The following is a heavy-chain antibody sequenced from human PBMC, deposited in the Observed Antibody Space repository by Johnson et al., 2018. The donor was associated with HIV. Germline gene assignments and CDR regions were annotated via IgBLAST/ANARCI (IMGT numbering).Heavy chain of an antibody. D-gene: IGHD3-22*01. CDR1: GFTFSSYG. J-gene: IGHJ3*01. Sequence: VQLVESGGGLVQPGGSLRLSCAASGFTFSSYGMSWVRQAPRKGLEWVSYISCSGCSIYADSVKGRFTISRDNAKNSLYLQMNSLRAEDTALYYCAKGGYDSEDAFDGWGQGTLVTVSS. CDR2: ISCSGCSI. V-gene: IGHV3-48*04. CDR3: AKGGYDSEDAFDG.